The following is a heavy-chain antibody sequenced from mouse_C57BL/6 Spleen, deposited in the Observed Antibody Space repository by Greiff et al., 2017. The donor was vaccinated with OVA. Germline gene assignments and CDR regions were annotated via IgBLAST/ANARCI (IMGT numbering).Heavy chain of an antibody. V-gene: IGHV1-80*01. CDR2: IYPGDGDT. D-gene: IGHD1-1*01. CDR1: GYAFSSSW. Sequence: VKLMESGAELVQPGASVKISCKASGYAFSSSWMNWVKQRPGKGLEWIGQIYPGDGDTNYNGKFKGKGTLTAAKSSSTAYMQLSSLASEDSAVYCCAGGGDYYYGRFDYWGQGTPLTVSS. CDR3: AGGGDYYYGRFDY. J-gene: IGHJ2*01.